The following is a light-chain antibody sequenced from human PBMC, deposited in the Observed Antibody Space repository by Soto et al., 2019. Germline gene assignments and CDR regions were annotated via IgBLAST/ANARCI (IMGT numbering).Light chain of an antibody. CDR3: QQYYSYPLT. V-gene: IGKV1-39*01. Sequence: DIQMTQSLSSLSASVGARVTITCRASQSIGNYLNWYQQKPGKAPKLLIYAASTLQSGVPSRFSGSGSGTDFTLTISCLQSEDFATYYCQQYYSYPLTFGGGTKVDIK. CDR1: QSIGNY. J-gene: IGKJ4*01. CDR2: AAS.